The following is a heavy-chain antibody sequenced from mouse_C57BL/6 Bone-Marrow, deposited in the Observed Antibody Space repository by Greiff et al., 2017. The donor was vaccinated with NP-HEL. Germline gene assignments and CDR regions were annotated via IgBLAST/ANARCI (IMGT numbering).Heavy chain of an antibody. D-gene: IGHD1-1*01. CDR3: ARGDYYGSSSYYAMDY. J-gene: IGHJ4*01. CDR2: ICPGSGST. CDR1: GYTFTSYW. V-gene: IGHV1-55*01. Sequence: QVQLQQPGAELVKPGASVKMSCKASGYTFTSYWITWVKQRPGQGLEWIGDICPGSGSTNYNEKFKSKATLTVDTSSSTAYMQLSSLTSEDSAVYYCARGDYYGSSSYYAMDYWGQGTSVTVSS.